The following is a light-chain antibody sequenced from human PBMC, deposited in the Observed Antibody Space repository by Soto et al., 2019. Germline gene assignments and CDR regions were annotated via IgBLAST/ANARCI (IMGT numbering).Light chain of an antibody. J-gene: IGKJ1*01. V-gene: IGKV1-5*03. Sequence: DIQMTQSPSTLSASVGDRVTITCRASQSISSWLAWYQQKPGKAPKLLIYTASSLESGVPSRFSGSGSGTEFTVTISSLQPDDFATYYCQQYNVYSWTFGQGTKVEIK. CDR3: QQYNVYSWT. CDR1: QSISSW. CDR2: TAS.